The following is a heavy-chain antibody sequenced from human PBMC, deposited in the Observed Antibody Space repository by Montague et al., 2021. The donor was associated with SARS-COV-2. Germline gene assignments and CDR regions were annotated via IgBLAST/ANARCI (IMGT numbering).Heavy chain of an antibody. CDR2: IHSNGET. CDR3: ARGSGHYDSTCDN. J-gene: IGHJ4*02. D-gene: IGHD3-22*01. CDR1: GGSISTYP. V-gene: IGHV4-4*07. Sequence: SETLSLTCTVSGGSISTYPCNWIRQPAGKALEWIWRIHSNGETTXNPSLSSRVTMSVDTSKNQCSLRMTSVTAAATAKYYCARGSGHYDSTCDNWGQGNLVTVSS.